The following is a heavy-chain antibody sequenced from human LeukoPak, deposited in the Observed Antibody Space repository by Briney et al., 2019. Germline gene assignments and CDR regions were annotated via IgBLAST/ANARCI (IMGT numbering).Heavy chain of an antibody. CDR2: ISSSSSYI. J-gene: IGHJ6*03. Sequence: GGSLRLSCAASGFTFSSYSMNWVRQAPGKGLEWVSSISSSSSYIYYADSVKGRFTISRDNAKNSLYLQMNSLRAEDTAVYYCARGGDYDLRLSYYYMDVWGKGTTVTVSS. V-gene: IGHV3-21*01. D-gene: IGHD2-21*02. CDR1: GFTFSSYS. CDR3: ARGGDYDLRLSYYYMDV.